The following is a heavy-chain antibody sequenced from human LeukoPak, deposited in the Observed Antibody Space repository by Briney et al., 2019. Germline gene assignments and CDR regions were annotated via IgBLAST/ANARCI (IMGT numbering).Heavy chain of an antibody. D-gene: IGHD6-19*01. J-gene: IGHJ6*03. Sequence: GGSLRLSCGACVFIFDDHAMHWVRQAPGKGMEWVALIVWDGESTDHAASVRGRFIISRDNSDNSLYLQMNNLKAEDTAIYYCAKDGSRGYSSTGYYTDAWGKGTTVIVSS. CDR1: VFIFDDHA. V-gene: IGHV3-43D*04. CDR3: AKDGSRGYSSTGYYTDA. CDR2: IVWDGEST.